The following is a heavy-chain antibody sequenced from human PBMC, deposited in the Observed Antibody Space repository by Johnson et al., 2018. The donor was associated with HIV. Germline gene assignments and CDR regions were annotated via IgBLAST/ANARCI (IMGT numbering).Heavy chain of an antibody. D-gene: IGHD5-12*01. J-gene: IGHJ3*02. CDR3: ARDRPSKWLRSNDDAFDI. CDR2: IRYDGSNK. CDR1: GFTFSSYG. Sequence: QVQLVESGGGLVPPGGSLRLSCVASGFTFSSYGIHWVRQAPGKGLEWVAFIRYDGSNKYYADSVKGRFTISRDNAKNTLHLQMNSLRAEDTAVYYCARDRPSKWLRSNDDAFDIWGQGTMVTVSS. V-gene: IGHV3-30*02.